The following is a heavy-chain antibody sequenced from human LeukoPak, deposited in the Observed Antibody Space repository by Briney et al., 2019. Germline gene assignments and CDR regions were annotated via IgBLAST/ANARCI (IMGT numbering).Heavy chain of an antibody. D-gene: IGHD2-2*01. Sequence: SETLSLTCAVYGGSFSGYYWSWIRQPPGKGLEWLGEINHSGSTNYNPSLKSRVTISVDTSKNQFSLKLSSVTAADTAVYYCARGPGRYCSSTSCRPHTYYYYGMDVWGKGTTVTVSS. CDR3: ARGPGRYCSSTSCRPHTYYYYGMDV. V-gene: IGHV4-34*01. CDR2: INHSGST. J-gene: IGHJ6*04. CDR1: GGSFSGYY.